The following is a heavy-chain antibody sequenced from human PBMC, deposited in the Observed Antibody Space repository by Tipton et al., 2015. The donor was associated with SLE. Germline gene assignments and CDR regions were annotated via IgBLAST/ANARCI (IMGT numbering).Heavy chain of an antibody. Sequence: LRLSCAASGFTFDDYGMSWIRQPPGKGLEWIGEINHSGSTNYNPSLKSRVTISVDTSKNQFSLKLSSVTAADTAVYYCARASGAVYYFDYWGQGTLVTVSS. J-gene: IGHJ4*02. CDR1: GFTFDDYG. V-gene: IGHV4-34*01. D-gene: IGHD2-15*01. CDR3: ARASGAVYYFDY. CDR2: INHSGST.